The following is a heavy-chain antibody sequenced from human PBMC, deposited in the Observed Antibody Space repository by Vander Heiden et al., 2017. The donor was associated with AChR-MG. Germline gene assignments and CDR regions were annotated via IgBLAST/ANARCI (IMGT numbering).Heavy chain of an antibody. CDR1: GYTFTGYY. Sequence: QVQLVQSGAEVKKPGASVQVSCKASGYTFTGYYMHWVRQAPGQGLEWMGWINPNSGGTNYAKKLQGRVTMTRDTSISTAYRELSRLRSEETAVYYCARGSKVYGSGSYYNVRGYWGQGTLVTVSS. V-gene: IGHV1-2*02. D-gene: IGHD3-10*01. CDR3: ARGSKVYGSGSYYNVRGY. J-gene: IGHJ4*02. CDR2: INPNSGGT.